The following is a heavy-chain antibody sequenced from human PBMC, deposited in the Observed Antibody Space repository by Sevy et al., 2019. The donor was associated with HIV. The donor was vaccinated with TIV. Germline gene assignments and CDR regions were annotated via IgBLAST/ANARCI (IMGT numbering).Heavy chain of an antibody. CDR1: GFTFSSAW. CDR3: ITHPGSKGYDEEVINYYYYGMDV. J-gene: IGHJ6*02. D-gene: IGHD2-2*01. Sequence: GGSLRLSCAASGFTFSSAWMSWVRQAPGKGLEWVGRIKSEIDGGAIDYAAPVKGRFSISREDSINTVYLQMNSLKTEDTAVYYCITHPGSKGYDEEVINYYYYGMDVWGQGTTVTVSS. V-gene: IGHV3-15*01. CDR2: IKSEIDGGAI.